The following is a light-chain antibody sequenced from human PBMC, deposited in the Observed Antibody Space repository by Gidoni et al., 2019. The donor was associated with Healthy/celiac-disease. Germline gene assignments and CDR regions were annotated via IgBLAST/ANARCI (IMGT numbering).Light chain of an antibody. J-gene: IGKJ2*01. CDR2: GAS. CDR3: QQYGSSPPYT. CDR1: QSVSSSY. V-gene: IGKV3-20*01. Sequence: EIVLTQTPGTLSLSPGERATLSCRASQSVSSSYLAWYQQKPGQAPRLPIYGASSRATGIPDRFSGSGSGTDFTLTISRLEPEDVAVYYCQQYGSSPPYTFGQGTKLEIK.